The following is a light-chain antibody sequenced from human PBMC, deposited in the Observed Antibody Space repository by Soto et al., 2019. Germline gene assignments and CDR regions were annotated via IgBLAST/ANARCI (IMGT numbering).Light chain of an antibody. J-gene: IGKJ5*01. V-gene: IGKV1-27*01. CDR2: AAS. CDR1: QGISSY. CDR3: QKYSSVIT. Sequence: DIQMTQSPSSLSASVGDRVTITCRASQGISSYLAWYQQKLGKDPKLLISAASTLQSGAPSRFSGSGSGTDFTLTSSSLQHEDVATYYCQKYSSVITFGQGTRLEIK.